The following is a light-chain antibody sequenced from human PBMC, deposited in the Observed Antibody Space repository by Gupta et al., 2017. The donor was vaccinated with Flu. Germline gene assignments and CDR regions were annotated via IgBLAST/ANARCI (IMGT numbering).Light chain of an antibody. Sequence: EIVLTQSPATLSLSPGERATLSCRASQSVSNYLTWYQLKPGQAPRLLIYDASNRATGIPDRFSGSGSGTDFTLTISSLEPEDFAVYYCQQRSNWPPLTFGGGTKVEIK. J-gene: IGKJ4*01. V-gene: IGKV3-11*01. CDR1: QSVSNY. CDR2: DAS. CDR3: QQRSNWPPLT.